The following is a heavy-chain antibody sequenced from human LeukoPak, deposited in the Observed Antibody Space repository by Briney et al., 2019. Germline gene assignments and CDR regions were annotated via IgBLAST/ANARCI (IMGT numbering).Heavy chain of an antibody. CDR2: INPNSGNT. V-gene: IGHV1-8*03. CDR3: ASSPAGYYYYYMDV. J-gene: IGHJ6*03. CDR1: GHTFTGYY. Sequence: ASVKVSCKASGHTFTGYYMHWVRQAPGQGLEWMGWINPNSGNTGYAQKFQGRVTITRNTSISTAYMELSSLRSEDTAVYYCASSPAGYYYYYMDVWGKGTTVTVSS. D-gene: IGHD2-2*01.